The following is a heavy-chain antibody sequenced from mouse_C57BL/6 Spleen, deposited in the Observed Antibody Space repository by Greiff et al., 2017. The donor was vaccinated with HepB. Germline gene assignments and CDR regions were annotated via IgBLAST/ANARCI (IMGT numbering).Heavy chain of an antibody. CDR3: ARRLLLGGDY. CDR2: ISSGSSTI. Sequence: EVKLVESGGGLVKPGGSLKLSCAASGFTFSDYGMHWVRQAPEKGLEWVAYISSGSSTIYYADTVKGRFTISRDNAKNTLFLQMTSLRSEDTAMYYCARRLLLGGDYWGQGTTLTVSS. V-gene: IGHV5-17*01. D-gene: IGHD1-1*01. CDR1: GFTFSDYG. J-gene: IGHJ2*01.